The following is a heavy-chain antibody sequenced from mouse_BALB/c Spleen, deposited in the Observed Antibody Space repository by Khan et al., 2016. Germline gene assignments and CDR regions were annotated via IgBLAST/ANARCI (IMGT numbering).Heavy chain of an antibody. CDR1: GFTFNTYA. Sequence: EVQLVESGGGLVQPKGSLKLSCAASGFTFNTYAMNWVRQAPGKGLEWVARIRSKSNNYATYYADSVKDRFTISRDDSQSMLYLQINNLKTEDTAMYYCVRQYYGSNWYFDVWGAGTTVTVSS. CDR2: IRSKSNNYAT. J-gene: IGHJ1*01. V-gene: IGHV10-1*02. D-gene: IGHD1-1*01. CDR3: VRQYYGSNWYFDV.